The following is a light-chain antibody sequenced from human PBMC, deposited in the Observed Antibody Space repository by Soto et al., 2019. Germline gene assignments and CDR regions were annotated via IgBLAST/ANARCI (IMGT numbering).Light chain of an antibody. CDR1: QTISSNY. CDR3: QQYVSWT. J-gene: IGKJ1*01. V-gene: IGKV3-20*01. Sequence: EIVLTQSPGTLSVSPGERATLSCRASQTISSNYLAWYQQKPGQAPILLIYGTSSRATAIPDRFSGSGSGTDFTLAISRMEPEDSAIYYCQQYVSWTFGQGSKVEIK. CDR2: GTS.